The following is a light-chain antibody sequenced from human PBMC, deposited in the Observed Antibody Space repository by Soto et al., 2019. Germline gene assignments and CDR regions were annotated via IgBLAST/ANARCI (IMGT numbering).Light chain of an antibody. CDR3: RSYTPTNPRRIG. CDR2: DVT. V-gene: IGLV2-14*03. Sequence: QSVLSKPASVSRSTGQSITISCTENSSDVGGYNYDSWYKHNPGNAPKLIIYDVTNGATGDTNPFFGSNSGNAASLAISELPPQYEADHSCRSYTPTNPRRIGFVPGSKVTVL. J-gene: IGLJ1*01. CDR1: SSDVGGYNY.